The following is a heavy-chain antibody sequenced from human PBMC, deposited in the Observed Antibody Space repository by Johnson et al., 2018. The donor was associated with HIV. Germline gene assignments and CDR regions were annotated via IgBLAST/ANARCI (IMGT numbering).Heavy chain of an antibody. J-gene: IGHJ3*02. V-gene: IGHV3-74*02. Sequence: VQLVESGGALVQPGGSLRLSCEVSGFTISTFWMHWVRQVPGKGMMWVSRISGDGRSLSYWDSEKGRFTISRDNAKNTLYLQLNSLRGEDTDIYDCARAQLLADDAFNKWGQGTMVTVSS. CDR3: ARAQLLADDAFNK. D-gene: IGHD6-6*01. CDR2: ISGDGRSL. CDR1: GFTISTFW.